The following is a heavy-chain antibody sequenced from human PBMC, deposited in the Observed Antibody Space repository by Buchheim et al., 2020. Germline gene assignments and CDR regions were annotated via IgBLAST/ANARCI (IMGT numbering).Heavy chain of an antibody. CDR3: ARERITMVRGAPQLNYYYYGMDV. CDR1: GFTFSSYA. Sequence: QVQLVESGGGVVQPGRSLRLSCAASGFTFSSYAMHWVRQAPGKGLEWVAVISYDGSNKYYADSVKGRFTISRDNSKNTLYLQMNSLRAEDTAVYYCARERITMVRGAPQLNYYYYGMDVWGQGTT. V-gene: IGHV3-30-3*01. CDR2: ISYDGSNK. D-gene: IGHD3-10*01. J-gene: IGHJ6*02.